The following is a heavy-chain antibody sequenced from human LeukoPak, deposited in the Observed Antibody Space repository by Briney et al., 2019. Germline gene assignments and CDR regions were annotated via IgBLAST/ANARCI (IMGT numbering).Heavy chain of an antibody. CDR1: GGSISSGSYY. Sequence: SETLSLTCTVSGGSISSGSYYWSWIRQPAGKGLEWIGRIYTSGSTNYNPSLKSRVTISLDTSKNQFSLRLSSVTAADTAVYYCVRDLNGYVHFFEYWGQGTLVTVSS. D-gene: IGHD5-18*01. CDR3: VRDLNGYVHFFEY. V-gene: IGHV4-61*02. CDR2: IYTSGST. J-gene: IGHJ4*02.